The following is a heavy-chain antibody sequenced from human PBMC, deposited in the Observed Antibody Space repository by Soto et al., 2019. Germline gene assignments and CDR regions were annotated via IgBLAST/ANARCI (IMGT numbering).Heavy chain of an antibody. D-gene: IGHD3-22*01. CDR1: GGTFSTYD. Sequence: QVQLVQSGAEVKKPGSSVKVSCKASGGTFSTYDINWVRQAPGQGLEWMGVIIPIVGTANYAQKFQERLTITADEFTNTSHMELSSLRSEATAVYYCARVGAYDYESTGYSAAFDIWGQGTMVTVSS. CDR3: ARVGAYDYESTGYSAAFDI. J-gene: IGHJ3*02. CDR2: IIPIVGTA. V-gene: IGHV1-69*01.